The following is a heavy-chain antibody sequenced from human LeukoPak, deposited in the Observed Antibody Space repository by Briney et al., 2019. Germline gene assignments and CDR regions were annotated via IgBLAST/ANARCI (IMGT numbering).Heavy chain of an antibody. Sequence: GGSLRLSCAASGFTFSSYAMSWVRQAPGKGLEWVSAISGSGGSTYYADSVKGRFTISRDNSKNTLYLQMNSLRAEDTAVYYCAKDRSGSGWYGVYSQHWGQGTLVTVSS. V-gene: IGHV3-23*01. D-gene: IGHD6-19*01. CDR2: ISGSGGST. CDR1: GFTFSSYA. CDR3: AKDRSGSGWYGVYSQH. J-gene: IGHJ1*01.